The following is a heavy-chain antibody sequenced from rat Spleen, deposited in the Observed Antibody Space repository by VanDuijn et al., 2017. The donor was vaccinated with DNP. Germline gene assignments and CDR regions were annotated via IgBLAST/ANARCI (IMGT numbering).Heavy chain of an antibody. CDR1: GFTFSDSY. Sequence: EVQLVESDGGLVQPGRSLKLSCAASGFTFSDSYMAWVRQAPTKGLEWVASISSGGGNTYYRDSVKGRFTISRDNAKSSLYLHMDSLRSEDTAAYYCTTDLSGPSDYWGQGVMVTVSS. V-gene: IGHV5-20*01. J-gene: IGHJ2*01. D-gene: IGHD3-1*01. CDR2: ISSGGGNT. CDR3: TTDLSGPSDY.